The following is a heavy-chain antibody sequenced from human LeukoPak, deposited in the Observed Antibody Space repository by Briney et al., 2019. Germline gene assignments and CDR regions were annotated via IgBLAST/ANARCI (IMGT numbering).Heavy chain of an antibody. D-gene: IGHD3-22*01. Sequence: GGSLRLSCAASGFTFSSYAMSWVRQAPGKGLEWVSAISGSGGSTYYADSVKGRFIISRDNSKNTLYLQMNSLRAEDTAVYYCAKGDYYDSSLSSFDYWGQGTLVTVSS. CDR2: ISGSGGST. J-gene: IGHJ4*02. V-gene: IGHV3-23*01. CDR3: AKGDYYDSSLSSFDY. CDR1: GFTFSSYA.